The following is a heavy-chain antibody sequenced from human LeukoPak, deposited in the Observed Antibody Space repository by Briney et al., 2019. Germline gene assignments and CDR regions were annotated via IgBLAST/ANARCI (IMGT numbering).Heavy chain of an antibody. CDR2: ISSNGGGT. J-gene: IGHJ6*02. V-gene: IGHV3-64*02. D-gene: IGHD1-1*01. CDR3: ARRAATTADHYYAMDV. CDR1: GFTFSTYA. Sequence: GGSLRLSCAASGFTFSTYAMHWVRQAPGKGLEYVSGISSNGGGTYYVDSVKGRFTISRDNSKNTLYLQMGSLRGEDTAVYYCARRAATTADHYYAMDVWGQGTTVTVSS.